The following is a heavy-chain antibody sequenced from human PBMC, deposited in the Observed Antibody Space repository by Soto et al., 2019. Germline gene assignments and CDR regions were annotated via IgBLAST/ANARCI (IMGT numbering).Heavy chain of an antibody. CDR3: AKRIYGSGSWNFDY. V-gene: IGHV3-23*01. J-gene: IGHJ4*02. CDR2: ISGSGGST. CDR1: GFTFSSYA. Sequence: GGSLRLSCAASGFTFSSYAMSWVRQAPGKGLEWVSAISGSGGSTYYADSVTGRFTISRDNSKNTLYLQMNSLRAEDTAVYYCAKRIYGSGSWNFDYWGQGTLVTVSS. D-gene: IGHD3-10*01.